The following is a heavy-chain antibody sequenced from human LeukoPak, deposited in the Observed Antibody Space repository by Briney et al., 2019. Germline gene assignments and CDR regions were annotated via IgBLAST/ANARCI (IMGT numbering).Heavy chain of an antibody. V-gene: IGHV4-59*07. Sequence: SDTLSLTCTVCGFPIRSYYWIWMRQPPRKGLEWIGYMYYSWSTHYNHSLQSRVTISVDTSKNQFSLKLSSVTAADTAVYYCARTTEAHSWRTRYYDYYMDVWGKGTTVTVSS. CDR2: MYYSWST. J-gene: IGHJ6*03. CDR1: GFPIRSYY. CDR3: ARTTEAHSWRTRYYDYYMDV. D-gene: IGHD6-13*01.